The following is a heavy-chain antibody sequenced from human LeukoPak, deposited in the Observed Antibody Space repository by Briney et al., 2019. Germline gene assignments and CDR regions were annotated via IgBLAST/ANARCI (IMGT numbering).Heavy chain of an antibody. CDR1: GYTFTSYD. CDR3: ARVDYGGNSKGNWFDP. CDR2: MNPNSGNT. Sequence: ASVKVSCKASGYTFTSYDINWLRQATGQGLEWMGWMNPNSGNTGYAQKFQGRVTITRNTSISTAYMELSSLRSEDTAVYYCARVDYGGNSKGNWFDPWGQGTLVTVSS. V-gene: IGHV1-8*03. J-gene: IGHJ5*02. D-gene: IGHD4-23*01.